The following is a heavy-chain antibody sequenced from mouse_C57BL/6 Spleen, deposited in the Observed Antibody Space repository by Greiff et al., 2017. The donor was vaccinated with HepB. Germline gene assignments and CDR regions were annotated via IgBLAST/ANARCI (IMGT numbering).Heavy chain of an antibody. V-gene: IGHV1-81*01. CDR1: GYTFPSYG. D-gene: IGHD2-4*01. Sequence: QVQLQQSGAELARPGASVKLSCKASGYTFPSYGISWVKQRTGQGLEWIGEIYPRSGNTYYNEKFKGKATLTADKSSSTAYMELRSLTSEDSAVYFCARLYYDFSWFAYWGQGTLVTVSA. CDR2: IYPRSGNT. J-gene: IGHJ3*01. CDR3: ARLYYDFSWFAY.